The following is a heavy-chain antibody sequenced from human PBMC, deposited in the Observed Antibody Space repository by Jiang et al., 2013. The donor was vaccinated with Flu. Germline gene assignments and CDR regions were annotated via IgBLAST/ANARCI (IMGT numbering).Heavy chain of an antibody. CDR1: GGSFSGYY. D-gene: IGHD3-16*02. J-gene: IGHJ4*02. V-gene: IGHV4-34*01. Sequence: GLVKPSETLSLTCAVYGGSFSGYYWSWIRQPPGKGLEWIGEINHSGSTNYNPSLKSRVTISVDTSKNQFSLKLSSVTAADTAVYYCARGRWDYVWGSYRPFDYWGQGTLVTVSS. CDR3: ARGRWDYVWGSYRPFDY. CDR2: INHSGST.